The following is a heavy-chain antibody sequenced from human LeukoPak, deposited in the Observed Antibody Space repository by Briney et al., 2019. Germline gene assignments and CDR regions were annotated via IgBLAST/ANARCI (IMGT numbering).Heavy chain of an antibody. CDR1: GGSISSYY. J-gene: IGHJ3*02. CDR3: ARRRSLFDI. Sequence: SETLSLTCTVSGGSISSYYWSWIRQPPGKGLEWIGYIYTSGSTNYNPSLKSRVTISVDTSKNQLSLKLSSVTAADTAVYYCARRRSLFDIWGQGTMVTVSS. CDR2: IYTSGST. V-gene: IGHV4-4*09.